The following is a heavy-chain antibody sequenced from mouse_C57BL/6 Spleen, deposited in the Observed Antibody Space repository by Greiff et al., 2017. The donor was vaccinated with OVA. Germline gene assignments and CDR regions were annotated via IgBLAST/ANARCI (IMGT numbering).Heavy chain of an antibody. CDR2: INPNNGGT. CDR3: ARGVYYGSTPFAY. V-gene: IGHV1-22*01. J-gene: IGHJ3*01. CDR1: GAPVTYYN. D-gene: IGHD1-1*01. Sequence: VQLQQSGPELVKPGASVKMSGKDSGAPVTYYNMHWVKQSHGKSLEWIGYINPNNGGTSYNQKFKGKATLTVNKSSSTAYMELRSLTSEDSAVYYCARGVYYGSTPFAYWGQGTLVTVSA.